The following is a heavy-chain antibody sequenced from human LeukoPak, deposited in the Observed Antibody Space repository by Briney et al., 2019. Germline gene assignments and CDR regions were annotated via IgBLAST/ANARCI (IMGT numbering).Heavy chain of an antibody. J-gene: IGHJ4*02. CDR2: ISSSSSFR. CDR3: ALESSGYFY. V-gene: IGHV3-21*01. D-gene: IGHD3-22*01. Sequence: PGGSLRLSCAASGFNFSSYSMNWVRQAPGKGLEWVSSISSSSSFRYYADSVKGRFTISRDNAKNSLYLQMNSLRAEDTAVYYCALESSGYFYWGQGTLVTVSS. CDR1: GFNFSSYS.